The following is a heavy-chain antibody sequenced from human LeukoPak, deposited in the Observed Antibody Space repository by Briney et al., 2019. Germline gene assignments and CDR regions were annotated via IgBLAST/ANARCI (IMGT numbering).Heavy chain of an antibody. D-gene: IGHD2-21*01. Sequence: GGSLRLSCAASGFTFSSYGMHWVRQAPGKGLEWVAVISYDGSNKYYADSVKGRFTISRDNSKNTLYLQMNSLRAEGTAVYYCAKGGRSSFVSVVGPFDIWGQGTMVTVSS. V-gene: IGHV3-30*18. CDR2: ISYDGSNK. CDR1: GFTFSSYG. CDR3: AKGGRSSFVSVVGPFDI. J-gene: IGHJ3*02.